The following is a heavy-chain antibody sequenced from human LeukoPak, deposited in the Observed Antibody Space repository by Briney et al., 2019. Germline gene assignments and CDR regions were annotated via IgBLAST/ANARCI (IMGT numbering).Heavy chain of an antibody. D-gene: IGHD5-24*01. CDR1: GYTFTSYD. CDR2: MNPNSGNT. J-gene: IGHJ5*02. V-gene: IGHV1-8*03. Sequence: ASVKVSCKASGYTFTSYDINWVRQATGQGLEWMGWMNPNSGNTGYAQKFQGRVTITRNTSISTAYMELSSLRSEDTAVYYCARDKTWRVEMSIIIGYNWFDPWGQGTLVTVSS. CDR3: ARDKTWRVEMSIIIGYNWFDP.